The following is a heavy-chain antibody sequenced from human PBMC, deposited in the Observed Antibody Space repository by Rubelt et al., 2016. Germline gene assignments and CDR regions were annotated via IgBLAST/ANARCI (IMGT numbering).Heavy chain of an antibody. CDR1: GYTFTSYY. D-gene: IGHD5-24*01. CDR2: INPSGGST. V-gene: IGHV1-46*01. CDR3: ARTKTVEMATIPLAY. J-gene: IGHJ4*02. Sequence: QVQLVQSGAEVKKPGASVKVSCKASGYTFTSYYMHWVRQAPGQGLEWMGIINPSGGSTSYAQKFQGRVTMTRDTSTSTVYMELSSLRDEDTAVYYWARTKTVEMATIPLAYWGQGTLVTVSS.